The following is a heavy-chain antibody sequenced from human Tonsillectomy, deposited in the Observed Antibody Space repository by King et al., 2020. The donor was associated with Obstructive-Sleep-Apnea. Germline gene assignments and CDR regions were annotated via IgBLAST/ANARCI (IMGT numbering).Heavy chain of an antibody. V-gene: IGHV3-9*01. Sequence: VQLVESGGGLVQPGRSLRLSCAASGFSFDDYAMHWVRQAPGKGLEVVSGISWNSGNIAYGDSMKGRFTISRDNAKKSLYLQMDSLSAEDTALYYCARAGSNWDDAEYFQYWGKGTLVTVSS. CDR3: ARAGSNWDDAEYFQY. D-gene: IGHD1-1*01. CDR1: GFSFDDYA. CDR2: ISWNSGNI. J-gene: IGHJ1*01.